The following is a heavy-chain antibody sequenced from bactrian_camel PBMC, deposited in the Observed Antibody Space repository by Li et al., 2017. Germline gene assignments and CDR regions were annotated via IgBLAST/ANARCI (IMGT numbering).Heavy chain of an antibody. J-gene: IGHJ4*01. D-gene: IGHD1*01. V-gene: IGHV3S1*01. CDR3: AAKGSFGTSLWLKANGRYGY. CDR1: GYTDNGYC. CDR2: IYPGGGGT. Sequence: HVQLVESGGGSVQAGGSLRLSCAASGYTDNGYCMGWFRQAPGKEREGVARIYPGGGGTYYADSVKGRFTISQDNAKNTLYLQMNSLKPEDTAMYYCAAKGSFGTSLWLKANGRYGYWGQGTQVTVS.